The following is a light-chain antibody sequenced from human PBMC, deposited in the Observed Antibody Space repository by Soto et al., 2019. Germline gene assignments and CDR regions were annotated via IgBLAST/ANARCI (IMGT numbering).Light chain of an antibody. CDR1: SGHSNYA. CDR2: RNSDGSH. J-gene: IGLJ2*01. V-gene: IGLV4-69*01. Sequence: QSVLTQSPSAYASLGASVKLTCTLSSGHSNYAIAWHQQQSEKGPRYLMKRNSDGSHSKGDGIPDSSSGSSSGSERYLTISSLQSEDEAAYYCQTWGSGIVVFGGGTQLTVL. CDR3: QTWGSGIVV.